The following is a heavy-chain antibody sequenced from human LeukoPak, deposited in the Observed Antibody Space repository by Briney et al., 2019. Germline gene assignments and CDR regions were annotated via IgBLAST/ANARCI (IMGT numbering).Heavy chain of an antibody. V-gene: IGHV3-7*01. Sequence: GGSLRLSCAASGFPFSDHWMNWVRQAPGKGLEWVANMNLDGSETYYVDSEKGRFTISRKNAKNTLYLQLDSLRAEDTGVYYCARSLSSPVTNYWGQGTLVTVSS. CDR1: GFPFSDHW. D-gene: IGHD2-2*01. J-gene: IGHJ4*02. CDR3: ARSLSSPVTNY. CDR2: MNLDGSET.